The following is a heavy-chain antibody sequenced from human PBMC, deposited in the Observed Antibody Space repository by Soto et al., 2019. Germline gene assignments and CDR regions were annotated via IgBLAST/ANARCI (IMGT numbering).Heavy chain of an antibody. CDR3: AKEQRAMTVVVADYFDS. V-gene: IGHV3-30*18. CDR2: ISYDGGSK. Sequence: QVQLVESGGGVVQPGKSLRLSCAASGFTFSTYGIHWVRQAPGKGLEWVALISYDGGSKYYGDSAKGRFIISRDNSHNTVSLQMNSLRADDTAVYCCAKEQRAMTVVVADYFDSWGQGTLVTVSS. J-gene: IGHJ4*02. D-gene: IGHD3-22*01. CDR1: GFTFSTYG.